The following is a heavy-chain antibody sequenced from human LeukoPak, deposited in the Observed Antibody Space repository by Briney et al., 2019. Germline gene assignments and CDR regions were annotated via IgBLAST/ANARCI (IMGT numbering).Heavy chain of an antibody. CDR3: AKSVVVITFRFDD. CDR2: INGGGSNT. Sequence: GGSLRLSCAASGFTFSSYAMSWVRQAPGKGLEWVSAINGGGSNTYYADSVKGCFTISRDNSKNMVYLQMNNLRADDTAVYYCAKSVVVITFRFDDWGQGALVTVSS. CDR1: GFTFSSYA. J-gene: IGHJ4*02. D-gene: IGHD2-15*01. V-gene: IGHV3-23*01.